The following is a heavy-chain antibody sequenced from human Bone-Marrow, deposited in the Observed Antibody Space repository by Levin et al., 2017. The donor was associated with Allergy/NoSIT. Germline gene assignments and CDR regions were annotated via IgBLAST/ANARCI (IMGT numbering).Heavy chain of an antibody. CDR2: ISSSGTYI. J-gene: IGHJ6*02. CDR3: ATYYYYNMDV. CDR1: GFTLSSYP. Sequence: ETLSLTCAASGFTLSSYPINWVRQAPGKGLEWVSSISSSGTYIYYADSVKGRFTVSRDNAKTSLYLQMNSLRAEDTAVYYCATYYYYNMDVWGQGTTVIVSS. V-gene: IGHV3-21*01.